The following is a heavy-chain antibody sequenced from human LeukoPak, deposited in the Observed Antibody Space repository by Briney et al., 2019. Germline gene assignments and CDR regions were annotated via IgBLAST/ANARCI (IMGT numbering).Heavy chain of an antibody. CDR3: AKGAEEGVVITSVYYYYMDV. D-gene: IGHD3-22*01. V-gene: IGHV3-7*01. J-gene: IGHJ6*03. CDR2: IKQDGSDK. CDR1: GFTFSNFW. Sequence: GGSLRLSCAASGFTFSNFWMTWVRQAPGKGLEWVANIKQDGSDKYYVDSVKGRFTISRGNAKNSLYLQMNSLRAENTAVYYCAKGAEEGVVITSVYYYYMDVWGKGTTVTISS.